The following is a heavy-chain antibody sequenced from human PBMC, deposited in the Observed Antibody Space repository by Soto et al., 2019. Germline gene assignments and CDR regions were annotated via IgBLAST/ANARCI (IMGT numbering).Heavy chain of an antibody. CDR2: ISGSGSNP. CDR1: GFTFSSYA. Sequence: EVQVLESGGGLVQPGGSLRLSCAASGFTFSSYAMSWVRQAPGQGLEWVSAISGSGSNPYYADSVKGRFTISRDNSKNTLYLQINSLRAEDTALYYCAKTASMTIRDGFGHWGQGTLVTVSS. V-gene: IGHV3-23*01. J-gene: IGHJ4*02. D-gene: IGHD4-17*01. CDR3: AKTASMTIRDGFGH.